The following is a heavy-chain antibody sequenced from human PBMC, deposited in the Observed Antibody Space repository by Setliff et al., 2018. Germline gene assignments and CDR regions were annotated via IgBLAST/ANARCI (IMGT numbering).Heavy chain of an antibody. V-gene: IGHV4-34*01. CDR2: IDQSGSG. CDR1: GESFDTYY. Sequence: SETLSLTCNVYGESFDTYYWSWIRQPPGKGLEWFGEIDQSGSGDYNPSFRGRVTISVDTSKKQFSLTLSSVTAADTALYYCRQAVVGRDVFDIWGQGTVVTVSS. J-gene: IGHJ3*02. D-gene: IGHD1-1*01. CDR3: RQAVVGRDVFDI.